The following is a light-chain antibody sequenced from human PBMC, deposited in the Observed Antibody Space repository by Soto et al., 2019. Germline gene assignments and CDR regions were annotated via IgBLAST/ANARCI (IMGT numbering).Light chain of an antibody. CDR1: QSVSSN. CDR2: GAS. Sequence: EIVMTQSPATLSVSPGERATLSCRASQSVSSNLAWYQQKPGQAPRLLIYGASTRATGIPARFSGSGSGTEFTLTIGSLQSEDFAVYYCQQYNNWPPFTFGPGTKVDIE. V-gene: IGKV3-15*01. CDR3: QQYNNWPPFT. J-gene: IGKJ3*01.